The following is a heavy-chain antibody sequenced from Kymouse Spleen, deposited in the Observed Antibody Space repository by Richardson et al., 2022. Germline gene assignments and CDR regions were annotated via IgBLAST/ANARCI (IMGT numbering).Heavy chain of an antibody. D-gene: IGHD1-7*01. V-gene: IGHV4-61*01. Sequence: QVQLQESGPGLVKPSETLSLTCTVSGGSVSSGSYYWSWIRQPPGKGLEWIGYIYYSGSTNYNPSLKSRVTISVDTSKNQFSLKLSSVTAADTAVYYCARAGTGTSLDYWGQGTLVTVSS. CDR1: GGSVSSGSYY. J-gene: IGHJ4*02. CDR2: IYYSGST. CDR3: ARAGTGTSLDY.